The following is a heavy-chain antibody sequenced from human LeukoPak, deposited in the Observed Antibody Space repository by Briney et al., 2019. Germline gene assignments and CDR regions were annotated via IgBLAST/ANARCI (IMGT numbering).Heavy chain of an antibody. CDR3: ARGVEYSSSPNFDY. CDR1: GGSVSSGSYY. D-gene: IGHD6-13*01. CDR2: IYYSGST. Sequence: SETLSLTCTVSGGSVSSGSYYWSWIRQPPGKGLEWIGYIYYSGSTNYNPPLKSRVTISVDTSKNQFSLKLSSVTAADTAVYYCARGVEYSSSPNFDYWGQGTLVTVSS. J-gene: IGHJ4*02. V-gene: IGHV4-61*01.